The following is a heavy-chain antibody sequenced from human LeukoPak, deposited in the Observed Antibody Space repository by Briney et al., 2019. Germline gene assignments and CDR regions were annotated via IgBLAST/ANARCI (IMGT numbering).Heavy chain of an antibody. Sequence: GGSLRLSCVASGFTLSTYSMNWVRQPPGKGLEWVSSISSLGTHINYADSVKGRFTVSRDNAKNSLYLQMDGLRAEDTAFYYCARDYDYANWFDPWGQGSLVTVSS. V-gene: IGHV3-21*01. CDR3: ARDYDYANWFDP. D-gene: IGHD4/OR15-4a*01. CDR2: ISSLGTHI. J-gene: IGHJ5*02. CDR1: GFTLSTYS.